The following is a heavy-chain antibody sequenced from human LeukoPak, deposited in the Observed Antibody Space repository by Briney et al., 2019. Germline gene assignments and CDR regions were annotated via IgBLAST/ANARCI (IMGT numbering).Heavy chain of an antibody. CDR2: IYYSGST. D-gene: IGHD4-17*01. CDR3: ARDKLATVTTGWFDP. J-gene: IGHJ5*02. V-gene: IGHV4-30-4*01. CDR1: GGSISSGDYY. Sequence: SQTLSLTCSVSGGSISSGDYYWSWIRQPPGTGLEWLGYIYYSGSTYYNPSLKSRVTISVDTSKNQFSLKLNSVTAADTAVYYCARDKLATVTTGWFDPWGQGTLVTVSS.